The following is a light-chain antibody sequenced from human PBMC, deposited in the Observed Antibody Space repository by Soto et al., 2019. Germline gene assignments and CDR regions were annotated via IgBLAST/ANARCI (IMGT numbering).Light chain of an antibody. CDR3: QQYGRSPFT. J-gene: IGKJ3*01. V-gene: IGKV3-20*01. CDR2: GAS. CDR1: QSVSSNY. Sequence: EIVLTQSPGTLSLSPGERATLSCRASQSVSSNYLAWYQQRPGQAPRVVIYGASTRATGIPERFSGSGSGTDFTLTISRLEPEDFAVYYCQQYGRSPFTFGQGTQVEIK.